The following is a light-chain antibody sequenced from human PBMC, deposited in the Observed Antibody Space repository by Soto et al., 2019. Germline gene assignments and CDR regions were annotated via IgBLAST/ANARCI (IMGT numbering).Light chain of an antibody. CDR3: QKYNSVPFT. J-gene: IGKJ3*01. Sequence: DIQMTQSPPSLSASVGDRVTITCRASQGISNYLAWYQQTPGKVPKLLIYAASTLQSGVPSRFSASGSGTHFTLTISSLQPEDVATYYCQKYNSVPFTFAPGTKVEIK. CDR1: QGISNY. CDR2: AAS. V-gene: IGKV1-27*01.